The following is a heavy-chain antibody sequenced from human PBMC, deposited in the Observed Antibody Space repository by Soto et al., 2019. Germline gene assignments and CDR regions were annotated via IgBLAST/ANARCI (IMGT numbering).Heavy chain of an antibody. D-gene: IGHD3-9*01. V-gene: IGHV1-18*01. CDR3: ARVRRLDINNWFDP. Sequence: QVQLVQSGAEVKKPGASVKVSCKASGYTITSYGISWVRQAPGQGLEWMGWISAYNGNTNYAQKHKGRVTMTTDTAPSKAYMEPRSLRSEDTALYYFARVRRLDINNWFDPWCQGTLVTVSS. CDR1: GYTITSYG. J-gene: IGHJ5*02. CDR2: ISAYNGNT.